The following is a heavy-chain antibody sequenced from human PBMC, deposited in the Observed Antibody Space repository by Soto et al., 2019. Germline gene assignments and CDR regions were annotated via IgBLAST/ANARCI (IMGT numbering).Heavy chain of an antibody. CDR3: ARDRMVRGVRTYYFDY. D-gene: IGHD3-10*01. J-gene: IGHJ4*02. V-gene: IGHV1-69*01. CDR2: IIPIFGTA. Sequence: QVQLVQSGAEVKKPGSSVKVSCKASGGTFSSYAISWVRQAPGQGLEWMGGIIPIFGTANYAQKFQGRVTITADESTSTADMELSSLRSEDTAVYYCARDRMVRGVRTYYFDYWGQGTLVTVSS. CDR1: GGTFSSYA.